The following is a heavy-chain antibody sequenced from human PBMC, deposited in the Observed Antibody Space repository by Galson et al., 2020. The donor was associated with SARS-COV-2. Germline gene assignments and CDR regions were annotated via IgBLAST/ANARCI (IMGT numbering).Heavy chain of an antibody. CDR1: GFTFSTFG. D-gene: IGHD3-16*02. CDR2: ISSGGSYV. V-gene: IGHV3-21*01. Sequence: GESLKISCAASGFTFSTFGLSWVRQAPGKGLEWVSSISSGGSYVYYTDSLKGRFTISRDNAQNSLYLQMNSLRAEDTAVYYCGSELSPYYGMDVWGQGTTVTVSS. CDR3: GSELSPYYGMDV. J-gene: IGHJ6*02.